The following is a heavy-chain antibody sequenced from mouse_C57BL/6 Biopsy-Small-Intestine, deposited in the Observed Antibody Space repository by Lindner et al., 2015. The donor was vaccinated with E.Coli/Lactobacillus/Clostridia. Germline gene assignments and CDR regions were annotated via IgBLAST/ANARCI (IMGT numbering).Heavy chain of an antibody. CDR1: LHLTSYD. Sequence: VQLQESGPELVKAWGFSEVVLQGFWLHLTSYDINWVKQRPGQGLEWIGWIYPRDGSTKYNEKFKGKATLTVDTSSSTAYMELHSLTSEDSAVYFCARDYYGSSFWYFDVWGTGTTVTVSS. D-gene: IGHD1-1*01. CDR2: IYPRDGST. J-gene: IGHJ1*03. CDR3: ARDYYGSSFWYFDV. V-gene: IGHV1-85*01.